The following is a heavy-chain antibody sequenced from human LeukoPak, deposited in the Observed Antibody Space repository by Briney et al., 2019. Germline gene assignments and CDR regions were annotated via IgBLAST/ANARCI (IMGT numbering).Heavy chain of an antibody. V-gene: IGHV4-59*01. CDR1: GGSITGYF. D-gene: IGHD2-15*01. J-gene: IGHJ4*02. CDR2: SHYTGST. Sequence: KSSETLSLTCTVSGGSITGYFWSWVRQPPGRGLEWIGYSHYTGSTSYNPSLRSRVTISVDTSKNQFSLNLSSVTAADSAIYYCTRYCGGGSCFSRALDYWGQGTLVTVSS. CDR3: TRYCGGGSCFSRALDY.